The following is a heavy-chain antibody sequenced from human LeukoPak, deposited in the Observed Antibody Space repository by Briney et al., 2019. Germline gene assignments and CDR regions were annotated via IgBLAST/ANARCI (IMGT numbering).Heavy chain of an antibody. J-gene: IGHJ5*02. CDR1: GGTFSSYA. CDR2: IIPIFGTA. V-gene: IGHV1-69*13. Sequence: SVKVSCKASGGTFSSYAISWVRQAPGQGLEWMGGIIPIFGTANYAQKFQGRVTITADESTSTAYMELSSLRSEDTAVYYCARDQGPYYYDSSGSGFDPWGQGTLVTVSS. CDR3: ARDQGPYYYDSSGSGFDP. D-gene: IGHD3-22*01.